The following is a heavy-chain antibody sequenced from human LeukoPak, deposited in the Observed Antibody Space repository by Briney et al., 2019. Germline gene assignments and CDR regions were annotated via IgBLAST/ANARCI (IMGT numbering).Heavy chain of an antibody. D-gene: IGHD3-10*01. CDR1: GFTFSRFG. Sequence: GGSLRLSCAASGFTFSRFGMHWVRQAPGEGLEWVAFIRYDGSNEYYADTVKGRFTISRDNSKNTLYLQMNSLRAEDTAVYYCAKNSCYCGSGKNGPGWFDPWGQGTLVTVSS. V-gene: IGHV3-30*02. CDR2: IRYDGSNE. J-gene: IGHJ5*02. CDR3: AKNSCYCGSGKNGPGWFDP.